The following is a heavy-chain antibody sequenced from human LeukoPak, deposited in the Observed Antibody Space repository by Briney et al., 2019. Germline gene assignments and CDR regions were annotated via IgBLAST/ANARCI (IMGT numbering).Heavy chain of an antibody. V-gene: IGHV1-24*01. Sequence: ASVKVSCKVSGYTLTELSMHWVRQAPGKGLEWMGGFDPEDGETIYAQKFQGSVTMTEDTSTDTAYMELSSLRSEDTAVYYCATVSARYCGGDCYLDYWGQGTLVTVSS. CDR1: GYTLTELS. D-gene: IGHD2-21*02. CDR3: ATVSARYCGGDCYLDY. CDR2: FDPEDGET. J-gene: IGHJ4*02.